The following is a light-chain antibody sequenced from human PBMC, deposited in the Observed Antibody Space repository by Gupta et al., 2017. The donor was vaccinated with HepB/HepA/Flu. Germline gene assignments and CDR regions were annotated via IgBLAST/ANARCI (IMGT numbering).Light chain of an antibody. J-gene: IGKJ5*01. CDR3: QQDCSSRST. CDR2: GAS. CDR1: QSVSSSY. V-gene: IGKV3-20*01. Sequence: EIVLTQSPGTLSLSPGERATLSCRASQSVSSSYLAWYQQKPGQAPRLLIYGASSRATGIPDRFSGSGSGTDFTLTISRLEPEDFAVYYCQQDCSSRSTFGQGTRLEIK.